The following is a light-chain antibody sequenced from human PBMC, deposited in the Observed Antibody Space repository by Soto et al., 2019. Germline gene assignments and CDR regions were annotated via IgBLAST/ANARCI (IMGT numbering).Light chain of an antibody. CDR2: GAS. CDR3: QQYAKSPPLT. J-gene: IGKJ4*01. V-gene: IGKV3-20*01. Sequence: EIVLTQSPGTLSLSPGERATLSCRASQSVSSSYLAWYQQKPGQAPRLLIYGASSRATGIPDRFSGSGSVTDFTLTISSLEPEDFAVYYCQQYAKSPPLTFGGGTKVEIK. CDR1: QSVSSSY.